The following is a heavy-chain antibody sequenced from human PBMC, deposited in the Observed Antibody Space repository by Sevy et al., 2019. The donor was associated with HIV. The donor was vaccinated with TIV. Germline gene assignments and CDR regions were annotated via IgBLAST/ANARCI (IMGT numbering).Heavy chain of an antibody. Sequence: SETLSLTCTVSGGSISSSSYYWGWIRQPPGKGLEWIGSIYYSGSTYYNPSLKSRVTISVDTSKNQFSLKLGSVTAADTAVYYCARDSPVDIWGQGTMVTVSS. CDR2: IYYSGST. J-gene: IGHJ3*02. CDR1: GGSISSSSYY. CDR3: ARDSPVDI. V-gene: IGHV4-39*02.